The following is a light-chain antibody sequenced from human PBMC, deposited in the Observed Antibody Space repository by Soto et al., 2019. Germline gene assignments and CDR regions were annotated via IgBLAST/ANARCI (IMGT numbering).Light chain of an antibody. CDR2: DAS. J-gene: IGKJ3*01. Sequence: EIVLTQSPATLSLSPGERATLSCRASQSVSSYLAWYQQKPGQAPRLLIYDASNRATGIPDRFSGSGSGTDFTRTISSLEPEDFAVYYCQQRSNWPLFTFGPGTKVDIK. CDR1: QSVSSY. V-gene: IGKV3-11*01. CDR3: QQRSNWPLFT.